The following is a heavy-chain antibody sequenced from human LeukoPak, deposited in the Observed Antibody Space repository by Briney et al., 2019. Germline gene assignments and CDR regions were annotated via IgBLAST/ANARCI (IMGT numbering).Heavy chain of an antibody. CDR1: GFTFSSYD. D-gene: IGHD6-19*01. Sequence: GGSLRLSCAASGFTFSSYDMYWVRQAPGKGLEYVSGISSNGGGTYYANSVKGRLTISRDYSKNTLYLQMGSLRAEDMAVYYCARVVLSSGWLDYRGQGTLVTVSS. J-gene: IGHJ4*02. CDR3: ARVVLSSGWLDY. CDR2: ISSNGGGT. V-gene: IGHV3-64*01.